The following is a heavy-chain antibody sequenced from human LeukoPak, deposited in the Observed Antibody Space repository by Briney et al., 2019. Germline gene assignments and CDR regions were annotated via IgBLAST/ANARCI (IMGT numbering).Heavy chain of an antibody. J-gene: IGHJ6*03. CDR3: ARDLGIAAAGTDYYYYYYMDV. V-gene: IGHV4-59*12. CDR2: IYYSGST. Sequence: PSETLSLTCTVSGGSISNYYWTWIRQPPGKGLEWIGYIYYSGSTNYNPSLKSRVTMSVDTSKNQFSLKLSSVTAADTAVYYCARDLGIAAAGTDYYYYYYMDVWGKGTTVTVSS. CDR1: GGSISNYY. D-gene: IGHD6-13*01.